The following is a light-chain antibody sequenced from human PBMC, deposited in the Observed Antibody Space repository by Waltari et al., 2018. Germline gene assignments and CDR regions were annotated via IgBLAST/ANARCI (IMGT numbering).Light chain of an antibody. CDR2: QDK. V-gene: IGLV3-1*01. CDR1: QLAHKF. J-gene: IGLJ1*01. Sequence: SYELTQPPSVSVSAGQTASITCSGDQLAHKFVCCFQQRPGQSPVLVIYQDKKRPSGIPERFSGSNSGNTATLTISGTQPLDEADYYCQAWDSSSDSYVFGSGTKVTV. CDR3: QAWDSSSDSYV.